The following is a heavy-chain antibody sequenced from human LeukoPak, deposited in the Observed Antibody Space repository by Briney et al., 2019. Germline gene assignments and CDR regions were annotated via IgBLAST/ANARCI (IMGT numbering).Heavy chain of an antibody. D-gene: IGHD3-10*01. V-gene: IGHV3-21*01. Sequence: GGSLRLSCAASGFTFSSYSMNWVRQAPGKGLEWVSSISSSSSYIYYAGSVKGRFTISRDNAKNSLYLQMNSLRAEDTAVYYCARDRLLRFGELFGPAGMDVWGQGTTVTVSS. J-gene: IGHJ6*02. CDR2: ISSSSSYI. CDR1: GFTFSSYS. CDR3: ARDRLLRFGELFGPAGMDV.